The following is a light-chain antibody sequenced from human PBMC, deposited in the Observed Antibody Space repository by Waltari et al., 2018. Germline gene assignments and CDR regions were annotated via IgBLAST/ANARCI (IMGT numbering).Light chain of an antibody. V-gene: IGLV8-61*01. CDR3: VVYMGSGHWV. J-gene: IGLJ3*02. Sequence: QTVVTQEPSFSVSPGGTVTLTCGLSSGSVSTSYYPSWYQQTPGQAPRTLIYSTSTRSSGVPDRFSGSILGNKAALTITGAQADDECDYYCVVYMGSGHWVFGGGTKLTVL. CDR1: SGSVSTSYY. CDR2: STS.